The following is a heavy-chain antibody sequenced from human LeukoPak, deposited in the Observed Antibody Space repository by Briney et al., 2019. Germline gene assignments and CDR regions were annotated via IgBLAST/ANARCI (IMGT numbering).Heavy chain of an antibody. Sequence: GGSVKLSCKASGYTFTIYSMHWVRQAPGQGLEYIGIISDEGGSTYYANSLKGRFTISRDNSTNTLFLQMDSLRADDTAVYYCARVDSTGWDDAFDYWGQATMVTVSS. V-gene: IGHV3-64*01. CDR3: ARVDSTGWDDAFDY. D-gene: IGHD1-1*01. CDR2: ISDEGGST. CDR1: GYTFTIYS. J-gene: IGHJ4*02.